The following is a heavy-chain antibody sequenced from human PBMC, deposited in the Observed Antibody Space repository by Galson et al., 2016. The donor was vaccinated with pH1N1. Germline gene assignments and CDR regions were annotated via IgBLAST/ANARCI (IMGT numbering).Heavy chain of an antibody. CDR3: ARRRGDWDAFDV. D-gene: IGHD2-21*02. CDR2: IYFGGRT. J-gene: IGHJ3*01. Sequence: ETLSLTCIVSGDSINSYYWSWIRQPPGKGLEWIAYIYFGGRTNYNPSLKSRVTISVDRSKNHFSLNVNSVTAADTAVYYCARRRGDWDAFDVWGQGTMVTISS. CDR1: GDSINSYY. V-gene: IGHV4-59*01.